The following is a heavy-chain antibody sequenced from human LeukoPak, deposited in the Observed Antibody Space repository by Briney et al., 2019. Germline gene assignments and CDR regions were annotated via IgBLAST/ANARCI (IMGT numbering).Heavy chain of an antibody. J-gene: IGHJ5*02. D-gene: IGHD3-22*01. CDR1: GGSISSSSYY. Sequence: SETLSLTCTVSGGSISSSSYYWSWIRQPAGKGLEWIGRIYTSGSTNYNPSLKSRVTISVDTSKNQFSLKLSSVTAADTAVYYCARASYYYDSSGYVGGEFDPWGQGTLVTVSS. V-gene: IGHV4-61*02. CDR2: IYTSGST. CDR3: ARASYYYDSSGYVGGEFDP.